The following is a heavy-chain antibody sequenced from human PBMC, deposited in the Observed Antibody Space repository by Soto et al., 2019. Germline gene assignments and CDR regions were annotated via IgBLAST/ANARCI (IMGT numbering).Heavy chain of an antibody. J-gene: IGHJ4*02. V-gene: IGHV1-3*01. CDR1: GYTFSSYA. D-gene: IGHD2-15*01. CDR3: ARDLGVATTFDY. CDR2: INAGNGNT. Sequence: SVKVSCKASGYTFSSYAMHWVRQAPGQRLEWMGWINAGNGNTKYSQKFQGRVTITRDTSASTAYMELSSLRSEDTAVYYCARDLGVATTFDYWGQGTLVTVSS.